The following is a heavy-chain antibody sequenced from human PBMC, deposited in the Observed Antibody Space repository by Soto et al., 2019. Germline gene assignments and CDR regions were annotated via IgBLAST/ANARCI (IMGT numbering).Heavy chain of an antibody. D-gene: IGHD2-15*01. CDR2: INPSGGST. CDR3: ATGGYCSGGSCYVYFQH. Sequence: ASVKVSCQASGYTFTSYYMHWVRQAPGQGLEWMGIINPSGGSTSYAQKFQGRVTMTRDTSTSTVYMELSSLRSEDTAVYYCATGGYCSGGSCYVYFQHWGQGTLVTVSS. V-gene: IGHV1-46*01. CDR1: GYTFTSYY. J-gene: IGHJ1*01.